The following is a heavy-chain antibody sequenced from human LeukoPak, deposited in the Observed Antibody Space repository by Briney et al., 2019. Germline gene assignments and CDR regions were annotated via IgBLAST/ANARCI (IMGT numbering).Heavy chain of an antibody. Sequence: GGPLTLLRSASGFTLRRYAMHWVRQAPGKGLVYVSAISSSGGSTYYADSGKGRFTISRDNSKETLYLQMSSLRAEDTTVYYCVKSAGFDWLSPLDAFDIWGQGTMVTVSS. V-gene: IGHV3-64D*06. CDR1: GFTLRRYA. CDR3: VKSAGFDWLSPLDAFDI. D-gene: IGHD3-9*01. CDR2: ISSSGGST. J-gene: IGHJ3*02.